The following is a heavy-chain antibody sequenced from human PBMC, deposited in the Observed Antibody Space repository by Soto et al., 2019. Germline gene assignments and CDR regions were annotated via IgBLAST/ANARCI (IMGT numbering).Heavy chain of an antibody. CDR1: CGSISISSYY. D-gene: IGHD2-2*01. CDR3: ARPSLYCISTSCYFDY. V-gene: IGHV4-39*01. Sequence: TLSLTCTVSCGSISISSYYWGLIRQPPGKGLEWIGSIYYSGSTYYNPSLKSRVTISVDTSKNQFSLKLSSVTAADTAVYYCARPSLYCISTSCYFDYWGQGTLVTVS. CDR2: IYYSGST. J-gene: IGHJ4*02.